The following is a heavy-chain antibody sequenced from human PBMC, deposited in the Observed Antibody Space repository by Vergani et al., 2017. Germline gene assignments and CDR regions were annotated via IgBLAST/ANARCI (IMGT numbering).Heavy chain of an antibody. Sequence: QLQLQESGPGLVKPSETLSLTCTVSVGSISSSSYYWGWIRQPPGKGLEWIGSIYYSGITYYNPSLKSRVTISVDTSKNQFSLKLSSVTASDTAVYYCARGLQTTMIVVAMGFDYWGQGTLVTVSS. CDR1: VGSISSSSYY. V-gene: IGHV4-39*07. J-gene: IGHJ4*02. CDR3: ARGLQTTMIVVAMGFDY. CDR2: IYYSGIT. D-gene: IGHD3-22*01.